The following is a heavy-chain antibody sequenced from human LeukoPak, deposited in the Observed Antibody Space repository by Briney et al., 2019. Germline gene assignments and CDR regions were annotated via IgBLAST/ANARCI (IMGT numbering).Heavy chain of an antibody. V-gene: IGHV1-2*02. Sequence: ASVKVSCKASGYTFTGYYMHWVRQAPGQGLEWMGWINPNSGGTNYAQKFQGRVTMTRDTSISTAYMELSRLRSDDTAVYYCARQGYYDILTGYYPGHFDYWGQGTLVTVSS. CDR2: INPNSGGT. CDR1: GYTFTGYY. D-gene: IGHD3-9*01. CDR3: ARQGYYDILTGYYPGHFDY. J-gene: IGHJ4*02.